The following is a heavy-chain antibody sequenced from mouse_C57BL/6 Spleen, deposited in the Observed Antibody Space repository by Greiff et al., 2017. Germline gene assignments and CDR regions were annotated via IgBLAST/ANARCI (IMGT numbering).Heavy chain of an antibody. CDR3: ARSNYYGSSHYFDY. CDR1: GFSLTSYG. J-gene: IGHJ2*01. Sequence: VQVVESGPGLVQPSQSLSITCTVSGFSLTSYGVHWVRQSPGKGLEWLGVIWSGGSTDYNAAFISRLSISKDNSKSQVFFKMNSLQADDTAIYYCARSNYYGSSHYFDYWGQGTTLTVSS. V-gene: IGHV2-2*01. CDR2: IWSGGST. D-gene: IGHD1-1*01.